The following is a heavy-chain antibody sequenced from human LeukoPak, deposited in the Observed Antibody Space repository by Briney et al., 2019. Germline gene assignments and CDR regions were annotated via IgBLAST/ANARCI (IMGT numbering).Heavy chain of an antibody. V-gene: IGHV3-30*02. CDR1: GFTFSSYG. Sequence: GGSLRLSREASGFTFSSYGMHWVRQAPGKGLEWVAFTRYDGSVKYYADSVKARFTISRDNSKNTLYLQMNTLRSEDTAVYYCAKQGGTATSGFDIGGQGTMVTVSS. CDR2: TRYDGSVK. CDR3: AKQGGTATSGFDI. D-gene: IGHD1-1*01. J-gene: IGHJ3*02.